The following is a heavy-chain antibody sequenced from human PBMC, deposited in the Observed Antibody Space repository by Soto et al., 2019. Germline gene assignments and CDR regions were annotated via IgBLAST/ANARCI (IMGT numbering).Heavy chain of an antibody. V-gene: IGHV1-58*01. CDR1: GFTFSSSA. D-gene: IGHD3-22*01. Sequence: ASVKVSCKASGFTFSSSALQWVRQARGQRLEWIGWIVVGTGNTNYAQKFQERVTITRDMSTSTAYMELSSLRSEDTAVYYCAASTPYYYDSSGYESHDYWGQGTLVTVSS. J-gene: IGHJ4*02. CDR3: AASTPYYYDSSGYESHDY. CDR2: IVVGTGNT.